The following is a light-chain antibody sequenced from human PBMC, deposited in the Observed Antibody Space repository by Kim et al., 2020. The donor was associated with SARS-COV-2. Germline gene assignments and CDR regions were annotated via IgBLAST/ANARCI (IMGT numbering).Light chain of an antibody. Sequence: ELTQPPSVSVSPGQTASITCSGNKLGDKYACWYQQKPGQSPVLVIYQDNKRPSGIPERFSGSSSGNTATLTISGTQALDEADYYCQAWDSSTVVFGGG. CDR3: QAWDSSTVV. CDR1: KLGDKY. CDR2: QDN. V-gene: IGLV3-1*01. J-gene: IGLJ2*01.